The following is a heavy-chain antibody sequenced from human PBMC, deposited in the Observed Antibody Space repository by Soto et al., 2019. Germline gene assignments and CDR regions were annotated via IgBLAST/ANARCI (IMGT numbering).Heavy chain of an antibody. CDR2: MYYSGST. CDR1: GGSINSGGYY. Sequence: QVQLRESGPGLVKPSQTLSLTCTVSGGSINSGGYYWNWIRQHPGKGLEWIGYMYYSGSTYYNPFVRSRVIIAADTSESHCSLKLSSVTAAATAVYLCARGYRQSGYSSSWVFDYWGQGTLVNVSS. V-gene: IGHV4-31*03. CDR3: ARGYRQSGYSSSWVFDY. J-gene: IGHJ4*02. D-gene: IGHD6-13*01.